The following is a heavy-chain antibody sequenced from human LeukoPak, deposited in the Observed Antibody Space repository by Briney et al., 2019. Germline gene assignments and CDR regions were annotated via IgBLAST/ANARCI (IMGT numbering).Heavy chain of an antibody. D-gene: IGHD6-6*01. J-gene: IGHJ4*02. CDR2: ISYSGST. CDR3: ARLFLYSSSSAFHFDY. Sequence: SETLSLTCTVSRGSISSYYWSWIRQPPGKGLEWIGYISYSGSTNYNPSLKSQVTISLDTSKNQFSLKMNSVTAADTAVYYCARLFLYSSSSAFHFDYWGQGTLVTVSS. V-gene: IGHV4-59*08. CDR1: RGSISSYY.